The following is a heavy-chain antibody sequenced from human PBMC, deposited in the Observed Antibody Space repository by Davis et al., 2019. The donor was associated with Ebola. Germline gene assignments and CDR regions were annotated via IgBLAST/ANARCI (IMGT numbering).Heavy chain of an antibody. Sequence: PGGSLRLSCAASGFTFSSYAMHWVRQAPGKGLEWVAVISYDGSNKYYADSVKGRFTISRDNSKNTLYLQMNSLRAEDTAVYYCARDPTGYYDFWSGYSDYWGQGTLVTVSS. V-gene: IGHV3-30-3*01. CDR3: ARDPTGYYDFWSGYSDY. D-gene: IGHD3-3*01. CDR2: ISYDGSNK. CDR1: GFTFSSYA. J-gene: IGHJ4*02.